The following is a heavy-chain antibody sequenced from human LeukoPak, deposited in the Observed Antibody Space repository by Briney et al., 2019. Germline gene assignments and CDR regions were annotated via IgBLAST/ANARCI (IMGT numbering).Heavy chain of an antibody. CDR3: ARIFWEDHAAAADPFDY. Sequence: GGSLRLSCAVSGFNFISYSMNWVRQAPGKGLEWISYISSSSSTMYYADSVKGRFTISRDNSKNTLYLQMNSLRAEDTAVYYCARIFWEDHAAAADPFDYWGQGTLVTVSS. V-gene: IGHV3-48*01. CDR1: GFNFISYS. D-gene: IGHD6-13*01. J-gene: IGHJ4*02. CDR2: ISSSSSTM.